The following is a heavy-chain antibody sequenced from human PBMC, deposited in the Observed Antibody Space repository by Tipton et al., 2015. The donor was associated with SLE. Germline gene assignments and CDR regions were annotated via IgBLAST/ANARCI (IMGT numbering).Heavy chain of an antibody. CDR2: IRYDGRNK. D-gene: IGHD3-10*01. CDR1: GFTFSTYA. J-gene: IGHJ4*02. V-gene: IGHV3-30*02. Sequence: SLRLSCAASGFTFSTYAMHWVRQAPGKGLEWVAFIRYDGRNKYYADSVKGRFTISRDHSKNTLSLQMNSLRAEDTAVYYCAKDNGGLFDYWGQGTLVTVSS. CDR3: AKDNGGLFDY.